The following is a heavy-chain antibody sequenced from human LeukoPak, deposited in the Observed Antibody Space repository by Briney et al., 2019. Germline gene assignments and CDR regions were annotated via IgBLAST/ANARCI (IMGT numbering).Heavy chain of an antibody. CDR3: ARGLGCSSTSCPHYYYYYMDV. CDR1: GYTFTGYY. J-gene: IGHJ6*03. Sequence: ASVKVSCKASGYTFTGYYMHWVRQAPGQGLEWMGWINPNSGGTNYAQKFQGRVTMTRDTSISTAYMELSRLRSDDTAVYYCARGLGCSSTSCPHYYYYYMDVWGKGTTVTVSS. CDR2: INPNSGGT. V-gene: IGHV1-2*02. D-gene: IGHD2-2*01.